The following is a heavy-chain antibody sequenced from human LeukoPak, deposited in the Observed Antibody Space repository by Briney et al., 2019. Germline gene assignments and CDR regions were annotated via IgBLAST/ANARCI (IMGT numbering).Heavy chain of an antibody. D-gene: IGHD6-19*01. Sequence: ASVKVSRKASGGTFSSYAISWVRQAPGQGLEWMGRIIPIFGTANYAQKFQGRVTITTDESTSTAYMELSSLRSEDTAVYYCARDPIAVAGKFDYWGQGTLVTVSS. J-gene: IGHJ4*02. CDR3: ARDPIAVAGKFDY. CDR2: IIPIFGTA. V-gene: IGHV1-69*05. CDR1: GGTFSSYA.